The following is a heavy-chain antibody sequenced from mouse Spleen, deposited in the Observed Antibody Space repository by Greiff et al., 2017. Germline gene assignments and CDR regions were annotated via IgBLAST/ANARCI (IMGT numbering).Heavy chain of an antibody. J-gene: IGHJ2*01. CDR3: AREEMDY. V-gene: IGHV2-2*01. Sequence: VQLVESGPGLVQPSQSLSITCTVSGFSLTSYGVHWVRQSPGKGLEWLGVIWSGGSTDYNAAFISRLSISKDNSKSQVFFKMNSLQADDTAIYYCAREEMDYWGQGTTLTVSS. CDR1: GFSLTSYG. CDR2: IWSGGST.